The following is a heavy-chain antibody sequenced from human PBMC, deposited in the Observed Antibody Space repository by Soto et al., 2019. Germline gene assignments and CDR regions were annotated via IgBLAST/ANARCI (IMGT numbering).Heavy chain of an antibody. Sequence: QVQLQESGPGLVKPSETLSLTCTVSGGSISSYYWSWIRQPPGKGLEWIGYIYYSGSTNYNPSLKSRVTISVDTSKNQFSLKLSSVTAADTAVYYCARRQLWLARGAFDIWGQGTMVTVSS. D-gene: IGHD5-18*01. CDR1: GGSISSYY. CDR3: ARRQLWLARGAFDI. J-gene: IGHJ3*02. V-gene: IGHV4-59*01. CDR2: IYYSGST.